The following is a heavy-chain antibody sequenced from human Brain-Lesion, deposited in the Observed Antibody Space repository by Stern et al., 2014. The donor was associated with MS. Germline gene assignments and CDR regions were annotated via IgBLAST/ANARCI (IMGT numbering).Heavy chain of an antibody. J-gene: IGHJ4*02. CDR2: SDHSGST. Sequence: VQLEESGPGLVKPSGTLSLTCAVSGGSISSSNWWSWVRQSPGKGLEWIGESDHSGSTIYNPSLKSRSPLSVDNSRTRFPLTLRSVPAADTAVYFCARFPASRPHVFDSWGQGTLVTVSS. CDR1: GGSISSSNW. V-gene: IGHV4-4*02. D-gene: IGHD6-13*01. CDR3: ARFPASRPHVFDS.